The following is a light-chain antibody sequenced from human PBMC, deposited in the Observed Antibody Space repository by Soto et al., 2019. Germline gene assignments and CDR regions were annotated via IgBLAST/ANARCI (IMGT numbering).Light chain of an antibody. Sequence: QLVLTQPPSESGTPGQRVTISCSGSSSNIGSNYVYWYQQLPGTAPKLLIYSNNQRPSGVPDRFSGSKSCTSASLAISGLRSEDEADYYCAAWDDSLSGVVFGGGTKLTVL. V-gene: IGLV1-47*02. J-gene: IGLJ2*01. CDR3: AAWDDSLSGVV. CDR2: SNN. CDR1: SSNIGSNY.